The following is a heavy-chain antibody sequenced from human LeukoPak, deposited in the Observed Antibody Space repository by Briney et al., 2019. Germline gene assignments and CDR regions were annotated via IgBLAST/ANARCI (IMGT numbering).Heavy chain of an antibody. D-gene: IGHD3-16*01. CDR2: ISSSSSTI. Sequence: PGGSLRLSCVASGFTFSSYSMNWVRQAPGKGLEWVSYISSSSSTIYYADPVKGRFTISRDNAKNSLYLQMNSLRAEDTAVYYCARDWGYPALDYWGQGTLVTASS. V-gene: IGHV3-48*01. J-gene: IGHJ4*02. CDR3: ARDWGYPALDY. CDR1: GFTFSSYS.